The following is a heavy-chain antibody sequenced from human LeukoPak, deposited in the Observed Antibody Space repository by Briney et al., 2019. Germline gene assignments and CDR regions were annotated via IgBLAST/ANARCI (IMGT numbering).Heavy chain of an antibody. V-gene: IGHV3-7*03. Sequence: GGSLRLSCAASGFTFSSYWMSWVRQAPGKGLEWVANIKQDGSEKYYVDSVKGRFTISRDNAKNSLYLQMNSLRAEDTALYYCAKASSSWYVGDAFDIWGQGTMVTVSS. CDR2: IKQDGSEK. CDR1: GFTFSSYW. CDR3: AKASSSWYVGDAFDI. J-gene: IGHJ3*02. D-gene: IGHD6-13*01.